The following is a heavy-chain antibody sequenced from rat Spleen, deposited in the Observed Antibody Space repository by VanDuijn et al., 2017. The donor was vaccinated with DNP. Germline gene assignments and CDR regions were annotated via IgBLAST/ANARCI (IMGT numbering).Heavy chain of an antibody. Sequence: EVQLVESGGGLVQPGRSLKLSCAASGFTFSAYYMAWVRQAPAKGLEWVAYIGSGAYAPYYGDSVKGRFTISRDKAKNTLYLQMNRLRSEDTATYYCARGNNNYPYWSFDFWGPGTMVTVSS. CDR1: GFTFSAYY. D-gene: IGHD1-10*01. CDR3: ARGNNNYPYWSFDF. V-gene: IGHV5-25*01. CDR2: IGSGAYAP. J-gene: IGHJ1*01.